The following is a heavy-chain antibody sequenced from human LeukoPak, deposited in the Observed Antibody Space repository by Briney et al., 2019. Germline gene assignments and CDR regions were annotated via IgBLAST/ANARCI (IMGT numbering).Heavy chain of an antibody. V-gene: IGHV3-48*01. Sequence: GGSLRLSCAASGFTFSSYSMNWVRQAPGKGLEWVSYISSSSSTIYYADSVKGRFTISRDNAKNSLYLQMNSLRAEDTAVYYCARANWETLDYWGQGTLVTVSS. CDR1: GFTFSSYS. D-gene: IGHD1-1*01. J-gene: IGHJ4*02. CDR2: ISSSSSTI. CDR3: ARANWETLDY.